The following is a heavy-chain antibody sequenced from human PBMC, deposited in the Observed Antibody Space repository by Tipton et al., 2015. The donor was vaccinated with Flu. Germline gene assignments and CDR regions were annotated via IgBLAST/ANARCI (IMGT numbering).Heavy chain of an antibody. J-gene: IGHJ4*01. CDR2: IYYSGST. V-gene: IGHV4-39*07. CDR1: GGSISSSSYY. CDR3: ARDTIFGVAH. Sequence: TLSLTCTVPGGSISSSSYYWGWSRQPPWKGLEWIGSIYYSGSTYYNPSLKSRVTISVDTSKNQFSLKLSSVTAAHTAVYYCARDTIFGVAHWGYGTLVTVSA. D-gene: IGHD3-3*01.